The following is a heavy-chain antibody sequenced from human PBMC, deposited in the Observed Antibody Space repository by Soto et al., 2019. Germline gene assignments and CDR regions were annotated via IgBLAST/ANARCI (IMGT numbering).Heavy chain of an antibody. V-gene: IGHV4-30-2*01. CDR1: GGSISSGGYS. D-gene: IGHD3-10*01. J-gene: IGHJ5*02. CDR3: ARVQNYYGSGSYYKVLWFDH. Sequence: SETLSLTCAVSGGSISSGGYSWSWIRQPPGKGLEWIGYIYHSGSTYYNPSLKSRVTISVDRSKNQFSLKLSSVTAADTAVYYCARVQNYYGSGSYYKVLWFDHWGQGTLVTVSS. CDR2: IYHSGST.